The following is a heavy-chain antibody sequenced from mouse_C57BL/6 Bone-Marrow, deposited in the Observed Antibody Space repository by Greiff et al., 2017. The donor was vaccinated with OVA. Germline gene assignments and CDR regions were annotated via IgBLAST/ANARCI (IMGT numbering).Heavy chain of an antibody. J-gene: IGHJ3*01. CDR2: INPNYGTT. D-gene: IGHD1-1*01. Sequence: VQLQQSGPELVKPGASVKISCKASGYSFTDYNMNWVKQSNGKSLEWIGVINPNYGTTSYNQKFKGKATLTVDQSSSPAYMQLNSLTSEDSAVYNCSTSYYDGSSPGFAYWGQGTLVTVSA. CDR3: STSYYDGSSPGFAY. CDR1: GYSFTDYN. V-gene: IGHV1-39*01.